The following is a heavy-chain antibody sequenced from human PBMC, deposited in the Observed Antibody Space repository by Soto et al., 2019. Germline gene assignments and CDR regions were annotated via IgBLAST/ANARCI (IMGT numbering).Heavy chain of an antibody. CDR2: IIPILGIA. V-gene: IGHV1-69*02. J-gene: IGHJ6*02. Sequence: SVKVSCKASGGTFSSYTISWVRQAPGQGLEWMGRIIPILGIANYAQKFQGRVTITADKSTSTAYMELSSLRSEDTAVYYCARVKFKLRYFDYYGMDVWGQGTTVTVSS. CDR3: ARVKFKLRYFDYYGMDV. CDR1: GGTFSSYT. D-gene: IGHD3-9*01.